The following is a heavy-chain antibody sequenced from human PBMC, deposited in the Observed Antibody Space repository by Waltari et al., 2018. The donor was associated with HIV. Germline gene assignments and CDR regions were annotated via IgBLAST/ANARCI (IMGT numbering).Heavy chain of an antibody. J-gene: IGHJ6*02. D-gene: IGHD3-22*01. V-gene: IGHV3-23*01. Sequence: EVQLLESGGGLVQPGGSLRLSCAASGFTFSSYAMSWVRQAPGKGLEWVSAISGSGGSTYYADSVKGRFTISRDNSKNTLYLQMNSLRAEDTAVYYCAKASDSSGYYIYYYYYYGMDVWGQGTTVTVSS. CDR1: GFTFSSYA. CDR2: ISGSGGST. CDR3: AKASDSSGYYIYYYYYYGMDV.